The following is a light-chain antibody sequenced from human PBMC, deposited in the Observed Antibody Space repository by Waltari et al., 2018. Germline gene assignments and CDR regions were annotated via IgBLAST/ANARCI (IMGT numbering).Light chain of an antibody. CDR3: QQRHDWPLN. J-gene: IGKJ4*01. CDR1: QSVRSY. V-gene: IGKV3-11*01. CDR2: DAS. Sequence: EILLTQSPVTLSVSPGERATLSCKASQSVRSYLAWYQQKPGQAPSHLIYDASNRASGIPARFSGSWSGTDFTLTISNVEPEDFAVYYCQQRHDWPLNFGGGTKLEIK.